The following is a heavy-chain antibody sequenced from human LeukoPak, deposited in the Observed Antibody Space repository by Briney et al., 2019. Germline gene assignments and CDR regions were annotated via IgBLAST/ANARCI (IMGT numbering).Heavy chain of an antibody. CDR1: GGTFISYA. Sequence: GSSVKVSCKASGGTFISYAISWVRQAPGQGLEWMGRIIPILGIANYAQKFQGRVTITADKSTSTAYMELSSLRSEDTAVYYCARDSSGWPRGPEKDDYWGQGTLVTVSS. D-gene: IGHD6-19*01. V-gene: IGHV1-69*04. J-gene: IGHJ4*02. CDR3: ARDSSGWPRGPEKDDY. CDR2: IIPILGIA.